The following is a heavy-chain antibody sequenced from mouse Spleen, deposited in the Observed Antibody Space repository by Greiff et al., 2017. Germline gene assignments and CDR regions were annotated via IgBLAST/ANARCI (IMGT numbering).Heavy chain of an antibody. CDR2: IDPENGDT. CDR1: GFNIKDDY. V-gene: IGHV14-4*01. CDR3: TTRSSVDY. D-gene: IGHD3-1*01. J-gene: IGHJ4*01. Sequence: VQLQQSGAELVRPGASVKLSCTASGFNIKDDYMHWVKQRPEQGLEWIGWIDPENGDTEYASKFQGKATITADTSSNTAYLQLSSLTSEDTAVYYCTTRSSVDYWGQGTSVTVSS.